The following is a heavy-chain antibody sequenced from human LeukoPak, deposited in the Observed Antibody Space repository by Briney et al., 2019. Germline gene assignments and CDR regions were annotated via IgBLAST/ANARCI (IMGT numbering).Heavy chain of an antibody. CDR3: AKDGYVATIDFDY. V-gene: IGHV3-30*04. D-gene: IGHD5-12*01. J-gene: IGHJ4*02. Sequence: PGRSLRLSCAASGFTFSTYSMHWVRQAPGKGLEWVAAISYDGSNKRYADSVKGRFTISRDNSKNTLYLQMNSLRAEDTAVYYCAKDGYVATIDFDYWGQGTLVTVSS. CDR1: GFTFSTYS. CDR2: ISYDGSNK.